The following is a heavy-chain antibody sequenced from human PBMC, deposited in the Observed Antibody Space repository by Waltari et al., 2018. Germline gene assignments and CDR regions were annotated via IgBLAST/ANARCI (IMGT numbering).Heavy chain of an antibody. CDR1: GFTFSSYA. CDR2: ISYDGSNK. D-gene: IGHD3-3*01. Sequence: QVQLVESGGGVVQPGRSLRLSCAASGFTFSSYAMHWVRQAPGKGLEGVAVISYDGSNKYYADSVKGRFTISRDNSKNTLYLQMNSLRAEDTAVYYCARDAPFGRGTPGYYYGMDVWGQGTTVTVSS. CDR3: ARDAPFGRGTPGYYYGMDV. J-gene: IGHJ6*02. V-gene: IGHV3-30-3*01.